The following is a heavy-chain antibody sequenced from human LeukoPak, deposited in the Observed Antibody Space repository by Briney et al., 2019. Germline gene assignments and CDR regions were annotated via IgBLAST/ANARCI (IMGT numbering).Heavy chain of an antibody. Sequence: AGTQSLTCTVSAYSISECWAWGTIRPGPGNGLDRSGWICHSGTTFCSPSLKSRVTMSVDTSNNQFSLKLTSVTAADTAMYYCSRLSHVAGAPKVSWFDPWGQGTLVGVPS. V-gene: IGHV4-38-2*02. CDR2: ICHSGTT. CDR3: SRLSHVAGAPKVSWFDP. J-gene: IGHJ5*02. CDR1: AYSISECWA. D-gene: IGHD1-26*01.